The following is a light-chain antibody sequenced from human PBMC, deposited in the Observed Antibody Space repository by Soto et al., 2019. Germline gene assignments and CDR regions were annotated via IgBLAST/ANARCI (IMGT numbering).Light chain of an antibody. CDR2: GVF. CDR1: QTVSSH. CDR3: QQRSNWPYLT. V-gene: IGKV3-11*01. J-gene: IGKJ4*01. Sequence: EVVMTQSPVTLSVSLGQRATLSCRASQTVSSHIAWYQQKPGQAPRLLISGVFVRATGIPGRFSGSGSGTEFTLTIASLEPDDFAVYYCQQRSNWPYLTFGGGTRV.